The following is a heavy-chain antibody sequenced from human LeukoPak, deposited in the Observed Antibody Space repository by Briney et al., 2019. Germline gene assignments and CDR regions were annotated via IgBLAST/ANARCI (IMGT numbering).Heavy chain of an antibody. Sequence: SETLSLTCTVSGGSISSGGYYWSWIRQHPGKGLEWIGYIYYSGSAYYNPSLKSRVTISVDTSKNQFSLKLTSVTAADTAVYYCARGVTTTISYNWFDPWGQGTLVTVSS. CDR3: ARGVTTTISYNWFDP. J-gene: IGHJ5*02. D-gene: IGHD4-17*01. V-gene: IGHV4-31*03. CDR2: IYYSGSA. CDR1: GGSISSGGYY.